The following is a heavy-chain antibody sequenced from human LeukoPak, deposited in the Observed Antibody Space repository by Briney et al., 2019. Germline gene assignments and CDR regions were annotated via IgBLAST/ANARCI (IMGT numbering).Heavy chain of an antibody. V-gene: IGHV3-48*04. CDR1: GFTFSSYS. CDR2: IRSSSSTI. J-gene: IGHJ6*03. D-gene: IGHD2-2*01. Sequence: GGSLRLSWAASGFTFSSYSMNWVRQAPGKVLGWVSYIRSSSSTIYYADSVKGRFTISRDNAKNSLYLQMNSLRAEDTAVYYCASASSTIYIGGGATYYYYYMDVWGKGTTVTVSS. CDR3: ASASSTIYIGGGATYYYYYMDV.